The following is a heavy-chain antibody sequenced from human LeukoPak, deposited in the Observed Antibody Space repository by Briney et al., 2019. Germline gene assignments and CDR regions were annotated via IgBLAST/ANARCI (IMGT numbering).Heavy chain of an antibody. CDR1: GGSFSGYY. Sequence: KTSETLSLTCAVYGGSFSGYYWSWIRQPPGKGLEWIGEINHSGSTNYNPSLKSRVTTSVDTSKNQFSLKLSSVTAADTAVYYCARGTRGARFDYWGQGTLVTVSS. D-gene: IGHD6-6*01. CDR3: ARGTRGARFDY. CDR2: INHSGST. V-gene: IGHV4-34*01. J-gene: IGHJ4*02.